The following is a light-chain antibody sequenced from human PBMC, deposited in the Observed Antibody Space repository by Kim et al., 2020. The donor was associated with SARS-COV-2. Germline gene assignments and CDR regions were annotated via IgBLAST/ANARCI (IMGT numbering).Light chain of an antibody. V-gene: IGLV1-44*01. CDR1: SSNLGSNS. J-gene: IGLJ3*02. CDR2: NNN. CDR3: ASWDDTLSGWV. Sequence: GQRVTISCSGSSSNLGSNSVNWYQQVPGTAPKVLIYNNNQRPSGVPDRFSASKSGTSASLAISGLQSEDEADYYCASWDDTLSGWVFGGGTQLTVL.